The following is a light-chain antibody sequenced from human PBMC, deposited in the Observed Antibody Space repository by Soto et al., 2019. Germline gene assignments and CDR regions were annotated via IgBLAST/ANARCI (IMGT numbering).Light chain of an antibody. CDR3: QQYGSSTHP. V-gene: IGKV3-20*01. J-gene: IGKJ5*01. CDR2: GAS. CDR1: QSVASH. Sequence: EIVMTQSSATLSVSPGESATLSCRAGQSVASHLALYQQKPGQAPRILIYGASSRATGIPDRLSGSGSGTDLNLTISRLEPEDFAVYYCQQYGSSTHPFGQGTRLEIK.